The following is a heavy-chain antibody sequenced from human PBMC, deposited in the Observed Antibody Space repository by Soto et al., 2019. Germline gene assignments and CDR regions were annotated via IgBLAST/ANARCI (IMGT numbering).Heavy chain of an antibody. CDR1: GGSISSGGYS. CDR3: AAGAIFGVVPLDY. V-gene: IGHV4-30-2*01. J-gene: IGHJ4*02. Sequence: SETLSLTCAVSGGSISSGGYSWSWIRQPPGKGLEWIGYIYHSGGTYYNPSLKSRVTISVDRSKNQFPLKLSSVTAADTAVYYCAAGAIFGVVPLDYWGQGTLVTVSS. D-gene: IGHD3-3*01. CDR2: IYHSGGT.